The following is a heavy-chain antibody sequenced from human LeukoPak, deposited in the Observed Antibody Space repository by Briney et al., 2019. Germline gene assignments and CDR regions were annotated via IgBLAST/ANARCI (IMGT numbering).Heavy chain of an antibody. D-gene: IGHD1-14*01. CDR3: ARGWYMKDY. CDR1: GGSISSYY. Sequence: SETLSLTCTVSGGSISSYYWSWIRQPPGKGLEWIGYIYTSGSTNYNPSLKSRVTISVDTSKNQFSLKLSSVTAADTAVYYCARGWYMKDYWGQGTLVTVSS. CDR2: IYTSGST. J-gene: IGHJ4*02. V-gene: IGHV4-4*09.